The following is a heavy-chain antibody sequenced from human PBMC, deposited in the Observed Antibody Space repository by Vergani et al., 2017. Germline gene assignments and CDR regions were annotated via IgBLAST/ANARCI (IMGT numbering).Heavy chain of an antibody. Sequence: QVQLVQSGAEVKKPGSSVKVSCKASGGTFSSYAISWVRQAPGQGLEWMGGIIPIFGTANYAQKFQGRVTITADESTSTAYMELSSLRSEETAVYYCARAISVVVVIGNAFDIWGQGTMVTVSS. CDR3: ARAISVVVVIGNAFDI. CDR2: IIPIFGTA. D-gene: IGHD2-21*01. J-gene: IGHJ3*02. V-gene: IGHV1-69*01. CDR1: GGTFSSYA.